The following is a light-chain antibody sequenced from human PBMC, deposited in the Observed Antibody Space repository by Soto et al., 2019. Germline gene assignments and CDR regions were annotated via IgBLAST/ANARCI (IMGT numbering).Light chain of an antibody. CDR2: EVS. V-gene: IGLV2-14*01. Sequence: QSVLTQPASVSGSPGQSITISCPGTSSDVGGYDYVSWYQQHPGKAPKLMIYEVSNRPSGVSNRFSASKSGNTASLTISGLQAEDEADYYCSSYIDSSTRGFGTGTKVTVL. J-gene: IGLJ1*01. CDR3: SSYIDSSTRG. CDR1: SSDVGGYDY.